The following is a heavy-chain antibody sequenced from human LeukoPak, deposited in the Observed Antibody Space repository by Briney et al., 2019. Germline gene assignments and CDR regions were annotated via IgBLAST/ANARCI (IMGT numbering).Heavy chain of an antibody. CDR1: GGTFNNYA. D-gene: IGHD4-17*01. Sequence: SVKVSCKASGGTFNNYAISWVRQAPGQGLEWMGGIIPIFDTANYAQKFQGRVTITADKSTSTAYMELSSLRSEDMAVYYCARAVQVTTGGLFDYWGQGTLVTVSS. CDR2: IIPIFDTA. J-gene: IGHJ4*02. CDR3: ARAVQVTTGGLFDY. V-gene: IGHV1-69*06.